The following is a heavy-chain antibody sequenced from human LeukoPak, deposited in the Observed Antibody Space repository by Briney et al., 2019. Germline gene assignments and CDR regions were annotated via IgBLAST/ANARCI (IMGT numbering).Heavy chain of an antibody. D-gene: IGHD6-13*01. J-gene: IGHJ4*02. CDR1: GYTFTSYA. V-gene: IGHV1-3*01. Sequence: ASVKVSCKASGYTFTSYAMHWVRQAPGQRLEWMGWINAGNGNTKYSQKFQGRVTITRDTSASTAYMELSSLRSEDTAVYYCARGDSWAAPYDYWGQGTLVTVSS. CDR2: INAGNGNT. CDR3: ARGDSWAAPYDY.